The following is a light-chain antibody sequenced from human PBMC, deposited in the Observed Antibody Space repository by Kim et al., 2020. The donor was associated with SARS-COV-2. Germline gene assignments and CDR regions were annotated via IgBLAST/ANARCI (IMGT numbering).Light chain of an antibody. CDR2: EVS. CDR1: SMHVWGYNL. J-gene: IGLJ2*01. V-gene: IGLV2-23*02. Sequence: QSGTISCTGTSMHVWGYNLFSWDQQHPDKTPNRMIYEVSQRPSGVSDRFSGSKSGNTASLTISGLQAEDEADYYCCSYAGSGTYVVFGGGTQLTVL. CDR3: CSYAGSGTYVV.